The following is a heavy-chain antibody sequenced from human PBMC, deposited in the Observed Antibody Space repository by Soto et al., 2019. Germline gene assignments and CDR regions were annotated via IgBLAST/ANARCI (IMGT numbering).Heavy chain of an antibody. V-gene: IGHV3-23*01. D-gene: IGHD5-12*01. J-gene: IGHJ4*02. Sequence: PGGSLRLSCAASGFIFSNYGMSWVRQAPGKGLEWVSSISGSGDRTHNADSVRGRFTISRDDSRNTLNLQMNSLRAEDTAIYFCATTKGYIDPFDLWGQGTPVTVSS. CDR2: ISGSGDRT. CDR3: ATTKGYIDPFDL. CDR1: GFIFSNYG.